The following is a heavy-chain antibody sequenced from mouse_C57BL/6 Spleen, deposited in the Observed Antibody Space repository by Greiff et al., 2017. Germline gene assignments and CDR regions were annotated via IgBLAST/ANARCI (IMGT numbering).Heavy chain of an antibody. V-gene: IGHV1-55*01. J-gene: IGHJ2*01. D-gene: IGHD4-1*02. Sequence: QVQLQQPGAELVKPGASVKMSCKASGYTFTSYWITWVKQRPGQGLEWIGDLYPGSGSTNYNEKFKSKATLTVDTSSSTAYMQLSSLTSEDSAVYYCARTRGSTGNYFDYWGQGTTLTVSS. CDR1: GYTFTSYW. CDR3: ARTRGSTGNYFDY. CDR2: LYPGSGST.